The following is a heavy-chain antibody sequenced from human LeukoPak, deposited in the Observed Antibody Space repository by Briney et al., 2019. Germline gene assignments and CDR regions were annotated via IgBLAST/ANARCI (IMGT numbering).Heavy chain of an antibody. CDR3: ARFRPGVGNAFDI. Sequence: GGSLRLSCAASGFTVSSYAMNWVRQAPGKGLEWVSVLSGSGGSTVYADSVKGRFTISRDNPKNTLYLQMSSLRVDDTAVYYCARFRPGVGNAFDIWGQGTMVTVSS. CDR1: GFTVSSYA. CDR2: LSGSGGST. V-gene: IGHV3-23*01. D-gene: IGHD3-10*01. J-gene: IGHJ3*02.